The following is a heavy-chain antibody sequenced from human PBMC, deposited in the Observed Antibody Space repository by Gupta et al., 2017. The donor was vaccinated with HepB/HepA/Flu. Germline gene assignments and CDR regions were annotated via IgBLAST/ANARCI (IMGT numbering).Heavy chain of an antibody. CDR2: ISGNSGST. CDR3: AKGAGYCSGGSCLPVDYYYYGMDV. J-gene: IGHJ6*02. V-gene: IGHV3-23*01. D-gene: IGHD2-15*01. CDR1: GFTFSSYA. Sequence: EVQLLESVGGLVQPGGSLTLSCAASGFTFSSYAMTWVRQAPGKGLEWVSAISGNSGSTYYADSVKGRFTISRDNSKNTLYLQMNSLRAEDTAVYYCAKGAGYCSGGSCLPVDYYYYGMDVWGQGTTVTVSS.